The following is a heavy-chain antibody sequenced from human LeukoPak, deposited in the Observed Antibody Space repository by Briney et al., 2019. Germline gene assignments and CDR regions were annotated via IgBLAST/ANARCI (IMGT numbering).Heavy chain of an antibody. J-gene: IGHJ3*02. V-gene: IGHV4-39*01. Sequence: SETLSLTCTVSGDSINKNKYYWGWIRQPPGKGLEWIGSIYYSGITYYNPSLKSRVTISLDTSKNQFSLILNSVTAADTAVYYCARRRSDAFDIWGQGTMVTVSS. CDR1: GDSINKNKYY. CDR3: ARRRSDAFDI. CDR2: IYYSGIT.